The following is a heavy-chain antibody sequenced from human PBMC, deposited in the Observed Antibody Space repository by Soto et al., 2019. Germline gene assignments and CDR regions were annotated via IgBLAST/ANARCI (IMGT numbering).Heavy chain of an antibody. J-gene: IGHJ4*02. CDR2: ISGDGDST. D-gene: IGHD2-15*01. CDR1: GFTFSAHA. V-gene: IGHV3-23*01. CDR3: AKDRLRPVVVVSGTFDS. Sequence: EVQLLESGGGLVPPGGSLRVTCETSGFTFSAHAMGWVRQAAGKRLEWVSAISGDGDSTSYADSVKGRMTISRDNSKNTLDLHMSSLTADDTAIHYCAKDRLRPVVVVSGTFDSWGQGALVSVSS.